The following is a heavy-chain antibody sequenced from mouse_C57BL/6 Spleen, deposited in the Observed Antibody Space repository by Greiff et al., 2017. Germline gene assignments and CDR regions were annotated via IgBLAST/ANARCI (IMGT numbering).Heavy chain of an antibody. J-gene: IGHJ4*01. V-gene: IGHV1-85*01. CDR1: GYTFTSYE. CDR3: ETGIYAMDY. CDR2: IYPRDGST. D-gene: IGHD4-1*01. Sequence: LVESGPELVKPGASVKLSCKASGYTFTSYEINWVKQRPGQGLEWIGWIYPRDGSTKYNEKFKGKATLTVDTSSSTAYMELHSLTSEDSAVYFCETGIYAMDYWGQGTSVTVSS.